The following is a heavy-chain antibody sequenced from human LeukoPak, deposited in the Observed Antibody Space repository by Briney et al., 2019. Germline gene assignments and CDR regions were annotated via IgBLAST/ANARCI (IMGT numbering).Heavy chain of an antibody. D-gene: IGHD3-22*01. J-gene: IGHJ1*01. CDR2: ISSSATNI. CDR3: ARVDFYYDSSGYVGEYFQH. V-gene: IGHV3-48*02. Sequence: PGGSLRLSCAASGFTFSSYAMSWVRQAPGKGLEWLSYISSSATNIQYADSVRGRFTISRDNAKNSLYLQMNRLRDEDTAVYYCARVDFYYDSSGYVGEYFQHWGQGTVVTVSS. CDR1: GFTFSSYA.